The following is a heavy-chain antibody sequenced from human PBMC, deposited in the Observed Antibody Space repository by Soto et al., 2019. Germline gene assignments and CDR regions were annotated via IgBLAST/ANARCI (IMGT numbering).Heavy chain of an antibody. CDR2: ISSSSSTI. CDR3: ARGGGVVAATGYYYYYMDL. J-gene: IGHJ6*03. CDR1: GFTFSSYS. V-gene: IGHV3-48*01. Sequence: HPGGSLRLSCAASGFTFSSYSMNWVRQAPGKGLEWVSYISSSSSTIYYADSVKGRFTISRDNAKNSLYLQMNSLRAEDTAVYYCARGGGVVAATGYYYYYMDLSGKGTTVTVS. D-gene: IGHD2-15*01.